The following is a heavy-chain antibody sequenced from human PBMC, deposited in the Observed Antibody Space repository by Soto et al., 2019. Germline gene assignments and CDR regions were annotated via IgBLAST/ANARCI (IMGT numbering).Heavy chain of an antibody. J-gene: IGHJ4*02. Sequence: SETLSLTCAVYGGSFSGYYWSWIRQPPGKGLEWIGEINHSGSTNYNPSLKSRVTISVDTSKNQFSLKLSSVTAADTAVYYCARGTRYTNFPTPFDYWGQGTLVTVSS. CDR3: ARGTRYTNFPTPFDY. V-gene: IGHV4-34*01. CDR1: GGSFSGYY. D-gene: IGHD1-20*01. CDR2: INHSGST.